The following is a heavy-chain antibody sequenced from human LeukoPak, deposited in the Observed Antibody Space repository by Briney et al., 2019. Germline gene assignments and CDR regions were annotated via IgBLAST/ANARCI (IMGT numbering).Heavy chain of an antibody. CDR2: FHHSGST. CDR1: GGSISSYY. Sequence: SETLSLTCTVSGGSISSYYWTWIRQSPGKGLEWIGFFHHSGSTNYNPSFKSRVTISADTSKNQFSLKLSSVTAADTAVYYCARENGDYDYWGQGTLVTVSS. D-gene: IGHD4-17*01. CDR3: ARENGDYDY. V-gene: IGHV4-59*12. J-gene: IGHJ4*02.